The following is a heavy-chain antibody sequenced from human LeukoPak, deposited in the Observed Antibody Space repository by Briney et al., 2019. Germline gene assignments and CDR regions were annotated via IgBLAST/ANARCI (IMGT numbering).Heavy chain of an antibody. CDR1: GFTFSSYA. Sequence: YPGGSLRLSCAASGFTFSSYAMHWVRQAPGKGLEWVAVISYDGSNKYYADSVKGRFTISRNNSKNTLYLQMNSLRAEDTAVYYCATENAANYYYYYMDVWGKGTTVTVSS. CDR2: ISYDGSNK. V-gene: IGHV3-30*04. D-gene: IGHD2-15*01. CDR3: ATENAANYYYYYMDV. J-gene: IGHJ6*03.